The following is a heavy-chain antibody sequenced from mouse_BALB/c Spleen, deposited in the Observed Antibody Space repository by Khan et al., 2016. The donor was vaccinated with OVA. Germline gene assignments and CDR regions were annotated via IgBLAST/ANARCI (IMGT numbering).Heavy chain of an antibody. CDR2: LSYTGST. Sequence: EVQLQQSGPGLVKPSQSLSLTCTVTGYSITSGYGWNWIRQFPGNELELMGYLSYTGSTNYNPSLKSRVSITRDTSYNQFFLQLNSVTTEDTATYYCARTARIKYWGQGTTLTVSS. CDR3: ARTARIKY. J-gene: IGHJ2*01. CDR1: GYSITSGYG. D-gene: IGHD1-2*01. V-gene: IGHV3-2*02.